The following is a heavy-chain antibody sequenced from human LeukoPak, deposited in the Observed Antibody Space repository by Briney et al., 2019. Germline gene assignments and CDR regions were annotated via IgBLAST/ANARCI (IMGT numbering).Heavy chain of an antibody. CDR1: GFTFDDYG. Sequence: PGGSLRLSCAASGFTFDDYGMSWVRHAPGKGLEWVSGINWNGGSTGYADSVKGRFTISRDNAKNSLYLQMNSLRAEDTALYYCARDRREHIVVFGVVYAYAMDIWGQGAKVMVSS. J-gene: IGHJ3*02. D-gene: IGHD2-21*01. V-gene: IGHV3-20*04. CDR3: ARDRREHIVVFGVVYAYAMDI. CDR2: INWNGGST.